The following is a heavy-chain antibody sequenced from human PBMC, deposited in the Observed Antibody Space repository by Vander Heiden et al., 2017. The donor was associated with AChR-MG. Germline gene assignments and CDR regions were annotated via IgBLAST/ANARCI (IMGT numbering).Heavy chain of an antibody. V-gene: IGHV4-59*01. Sequence: QVQLRESGPGLVAPSETLSLTCTVSGGYISSYYWSWIRQPPGKGLEWIGYIYYGGYTDYNPSLKSRVTISVDMSKNRFSLNMTAVTAADTAVYYCARGGREFAFLGFDFWGQGTLLTVSS. J-gene: IGHJ5*01. CDR1: GGYISSYY. D-gene: IGHD1-26*01. CDR3: ARGGREFAFLGFDF. CDR2: IYYGGYT.